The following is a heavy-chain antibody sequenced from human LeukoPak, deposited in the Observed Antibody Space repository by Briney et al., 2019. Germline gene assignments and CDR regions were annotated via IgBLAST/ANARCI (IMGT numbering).Heavy chain of an antibody. V-gene: IGHV3-33*01. CDR1: GFTFSSYG. CDR3: ARDPGSSGSYLYYFDY. J-gene: IGHJ4*02. CDR2: IWYDGSKK. Sequence: GGSLRLSCAASGFTFSSYGMHWVRQAPGKGLEWVAVIWYDGSKKYYADSVKGRFTISRDNSKNTLYLQMNSLRAEDTAVYYCARDPGSSGSYLYYFDYWGQGTLVTVSS. D-gene: IGHD1-26*01.